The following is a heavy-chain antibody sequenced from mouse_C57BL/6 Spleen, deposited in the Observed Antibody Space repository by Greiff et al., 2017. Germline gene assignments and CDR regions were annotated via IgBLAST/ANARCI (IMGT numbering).Heavy chain of an antibody. Sequence: VQLQQSGPELVKPGASVKISCKASGYSFTGYYMNWVKQSPEQSLEWIGEINPSTGGTTYNQKFKAKATLTVDKSSSTAYMQLKSLTSADSAVYDWARGVDGYLYYFDDWGKGTTLTVSS. CDR3: ARGVDGYLYYFDD. J-gene: IGHJ2*01. D-gene: IGHD2-3*01. CDR1: GYSFTGYY. CDR2: INPSTGGT. V-gene: IGHV1-42*01.